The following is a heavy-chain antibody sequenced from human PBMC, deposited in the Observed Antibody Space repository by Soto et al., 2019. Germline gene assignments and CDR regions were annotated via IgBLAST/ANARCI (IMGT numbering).Heavy chain of an antibody. V-gene: IGHV5-51*01. CDR2: IYPGDSDA. D-gene: IGHD2-8*02. CDR1: RYTFTTFW. J-gene: IGHJ5*02. CDR3: ARGYCTASICDPWFDP. Sequence: GESLKISCTGFRYTFTTFWIGWVRQMPGEGLEWIGIIYPGDSDARYSPSFQGQVTMSVDKSITTAYLQWSSLKASDSAMYYCARGYCTASICDPWFDPWGQGTLVTVSS.